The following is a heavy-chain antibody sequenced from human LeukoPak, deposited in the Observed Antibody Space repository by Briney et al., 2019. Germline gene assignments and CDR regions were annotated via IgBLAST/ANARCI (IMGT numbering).Heavy chain of an antibody. J-gene: IGHJ5*02. CDR2: IYYSGST. V-gene: IGHV4-59*11. Sequence: PSEILSLTCTVSGGSISSHYWSWIRQPPGKGLEWIGYIYYSGSTNYNPSLKSRVTISVDTSKNQFSLKLSSVTAADTAVYYCASIVVVPAARGYWFDPWGQGTLVTVSS. CDR1: GGSISSHY. D-gene: IGHD2-2*01. CDR3: ASIVVVPAARGYWFDP.